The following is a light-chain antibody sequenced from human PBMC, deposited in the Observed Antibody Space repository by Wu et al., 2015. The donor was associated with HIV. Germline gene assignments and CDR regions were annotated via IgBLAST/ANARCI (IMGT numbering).Light chain of an antibody. CDR3: QQSYSSLLT. CDR2: AAS. V-gene: IGKV1-39*01. J-gene: IGKJ4*01. CDR1: QSISSY. Sequence: DIQMTQSPSSLSASVGDRVTITCRASQSISSYLNWYQQKPGKAPKLLIYAASSLQSGVPSRFNGRGSGTDFTLTISSLQPEDFAAYYCQQSYSSLLTFGGGPRWRSN.